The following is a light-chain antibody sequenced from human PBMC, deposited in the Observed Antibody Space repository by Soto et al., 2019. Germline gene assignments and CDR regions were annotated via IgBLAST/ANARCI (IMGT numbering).Light chain of an antibody. Sequence: DIQMTQSPSTLSASVVDRVKINCLASQSISSWLAWYQQKPGKAPKLLIYDASSLESGVPSRLSGSGSGTEFTLTISSLQPDDFATYYCQQYNSYPWKCGQGTKGAIK. V-gene: IGKV1-5*01. J-gene: IGKJ1*01. CDR1: QSISSW. CDR2: DAS. CDR3: QQYNSYPWK.